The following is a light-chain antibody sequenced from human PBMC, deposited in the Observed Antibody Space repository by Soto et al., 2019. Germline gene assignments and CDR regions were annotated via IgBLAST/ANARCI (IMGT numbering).Light chain of an antibody. CDR1: QSVSSN. CDR3: LQYKDWPRR. Sequence: DIVMTQSPATLSVSPGERATLSCRASQSVSSNLAWYQQKRGQAPRLLMYGASNRATGIPVRFSGSGSGTEFTRIISSLQSEDFAGYCGLQYKDWPRRFGQGTKVEMK. V-gene: IGKV3-15*01. J-gene: IGKJ1*01. CDR2: GAS.